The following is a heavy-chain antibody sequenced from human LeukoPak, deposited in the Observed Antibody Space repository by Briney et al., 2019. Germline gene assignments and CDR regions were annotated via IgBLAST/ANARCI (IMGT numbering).Heavy chain of an antibody. D-gene: IGHD2-2*01. J-gene: IGHJ4*02. CDR2: ISYDGSNK. Sequence: GGSLRLSCAASGFTFSSYAMHWVRQAPGKGLEWVAVISYDGSNKYYADSVKGRFTISRDNSKNTLYLQMNSLRAEDTAVYYCGCLQASTSWKYYFDYWGQGTLVTVSS. V-gene: IGHV3-30-3*01. CDR1: GFTFSSYA. CDR3: GCLQASTSWKYYFDY.